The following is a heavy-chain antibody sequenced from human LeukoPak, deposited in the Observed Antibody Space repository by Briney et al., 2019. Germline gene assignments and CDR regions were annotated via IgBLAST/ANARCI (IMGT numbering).Heavy chain of an antibody. V-gene: IGHV4-31*03. D-gene: IGHD3-22*01. CDR1: GGPISSGGYY. CDR3: ARAPLFEVGSGYFDT. CDR2: IDYSGST. Sequence: SQTLSLTCTVSGGPISSGGYYWTWIRQHPGKALEWIGFIDYSGSTQYNPSLQSRVTIYVDMSNNLFSLKVTFVTAADTAVYYCARAPLFEVGSGYFDTWGQGILVSVSS. J-gene: IGHJ5*02.